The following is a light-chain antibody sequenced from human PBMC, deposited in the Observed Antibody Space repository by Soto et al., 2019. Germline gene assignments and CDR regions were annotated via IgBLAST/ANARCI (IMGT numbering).Light chain of an antibody. CDR1: QSVDIS. CDR3: QQYRSWPRT. J-gene: IGKJ1*01. Sequence: EIALTQSPATLSVSPGERVSRSCRASQSVDISLAWYQQTPGQAPRLLIYGASTRATDMPGTFSGRGSGTEFTLTITSLRPEDFGVYYCQQYRSWPRTFGQGTKVDIK. V-gene: IGKV3-15*01. CDR2: GAS.